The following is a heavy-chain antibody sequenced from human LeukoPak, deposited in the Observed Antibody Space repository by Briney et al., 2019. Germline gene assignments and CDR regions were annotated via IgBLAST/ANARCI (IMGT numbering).Heavy chain of an antibody. CDR3: ARASRIGPPNYCGMDV. CDR1: GGSISGYY. CDR2: IYYSGST. V-gene: IGHV4-59*12. Sequence: SGTLSLTCTVSGGSISGYYWSWIRQPPGKGPEWIGYIYYSGSTNYNPSLKSRVTISVDTSKNQFSLMLSSVTAADTAVYYCARASRIGPPNYCGMDVWGQGTTVTVSS. J-gene: IGHJ6*02. D-gene: IGHD3-16*02.